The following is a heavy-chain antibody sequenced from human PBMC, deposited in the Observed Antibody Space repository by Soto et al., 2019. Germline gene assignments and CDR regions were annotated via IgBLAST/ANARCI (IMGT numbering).Heavy chain of an antibody. CDR1: GGSFSGYY. V-gene: IGHV4-34*01. J-gene: IGHJ5*02. D-gene: IGHD6-13*01. CDR2: INHSGST. Sequence: SETLSLTCAVYGGSFSGYYWSWIRQPPGKGLEWIGEINHSGSTNYNPSLKSRVTISVDTSKNQFSLKLSSVTAADTAVYYCARRASIAAAGTTRAYNWFDPWGQGTLVTVSS. CDR3: ARRASIAAAGTTRAYNWFDP.